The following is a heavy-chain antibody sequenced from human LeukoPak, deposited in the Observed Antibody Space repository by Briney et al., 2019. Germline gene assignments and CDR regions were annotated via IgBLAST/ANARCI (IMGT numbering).Heavy chain of an antibody. CDR3: ARGWPGGYVDN. D-gene: IGHD3-16*01. CDR2: INHSGST. Sequence: GSLRLSCAASGFTFSSYAMSWIRQPPGKGLEWIGEINHSGSTNYNPSLKSRVTISVDRSKNQFSLKLTSVTAADTAVYYCARGWPGGYVDNWGQGTLVTVSS. J-gene: IGHJ4*02. V-gene: IGHV4-34*01. CDR1: GFTFSSYA.